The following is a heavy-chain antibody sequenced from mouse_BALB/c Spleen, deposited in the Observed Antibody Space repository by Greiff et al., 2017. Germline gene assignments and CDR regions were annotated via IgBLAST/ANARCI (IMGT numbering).Heavy chain of an antibody. CDR2: INPYNDGT. CDR1: GYTFTSYV. CDR3: AREANWDPRAMDY. J-gene: IGHJ4*01. V-gene: IGHV1-14*01. Sequence: LQESGPELVKPGASVKMSCKASGYTFTSYVMHWVKQKPGQGLEWIGYINPYNDGTKYNEKFKGKATLTSDKSSSTAYMELSSLTSEDSAVYYCAREANWDPRAMDYWGQGTSVTVSS. D-gene: IGHD4-1*01.